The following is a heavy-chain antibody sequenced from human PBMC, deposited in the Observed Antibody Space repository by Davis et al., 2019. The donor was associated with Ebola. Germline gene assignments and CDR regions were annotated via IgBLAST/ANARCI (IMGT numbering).Heavy chain of an antibody. CDR1: GFSLSASGVG. CDR2: IYWDDDK. J-gene: IGHJ4*02. CDR3: AHSRGSARGFDY. V-gene: IGHV2-5*02. Sequence: SGPTLVKPTQTLTLTCTFSGFSLSASGVGVGWIRQPPGKALEWLALIYWDDDKRYSPSLQNRLTITRDTAKNQVVLTMADMDPMDTATYYCAHSRGSARGFDYWGQGTLVTVSS.